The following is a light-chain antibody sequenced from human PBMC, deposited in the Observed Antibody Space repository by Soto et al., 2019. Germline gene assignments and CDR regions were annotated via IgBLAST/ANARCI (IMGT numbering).Light chain of an antibody. V-gene: IGLV1-40*01. CDR3: QSSDSSLSASYV. CDR2: GNN. J-gene: IGLJ1*01. CDR1: SSNIGAGYD. Sequence: QSVLTQPPSVSGAPGQRVTISCTGSSSNIGAGYDVRWYQQLPGTAPKLLINGNNNRPSGGPDRFSCSKSGTSASLAITGLQAEDDADYYCQSSDSSLSASYVFGTGTKLTVL.